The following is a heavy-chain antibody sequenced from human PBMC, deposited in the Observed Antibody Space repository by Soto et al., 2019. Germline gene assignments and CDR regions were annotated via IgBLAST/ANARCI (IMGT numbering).Heavy chain of an antibody. J-gene: IGHJ6*03. V-gene: IGHV3-30*18. CDR2: MSYDGSIE. Sequence: QVQLVESGGGVVQPGRSLRLSCTASGFTFSSYGMHWVRQAPGKGLEWVAVMSYDGSIESYADSVKGRFTIYRDNSKNTLYLQMNNLRPEDTAVYYCAKTGVVRHYIDVWGKGTTVTVSS. CDR1: GFTFSSYG. D-gene: IGHD3-3*01. CDR3: AKTGVVRHYIDV.